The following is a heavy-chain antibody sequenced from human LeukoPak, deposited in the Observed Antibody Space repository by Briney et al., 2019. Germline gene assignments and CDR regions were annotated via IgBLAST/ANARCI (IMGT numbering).Heavy chain of an antibody. Sequence: SETLSLTCTVSGGSLSSYYWSWIRQPPGKGLEWIGYIYYSGSTNYNPSLKSRVTISVDTSKNQFSLKLSSVTAADTAVYYCASTGYSSGWYWFDPWGQGTLVTVSS. V-gene: IGHV4-59*01. CDR3: ASTGYSSGWYWFDP. CDR2: IYYSGST. CDR1: GGSLSSYY. J-gene: IGHJ5*02. D-gene: IGHD6-19*01.